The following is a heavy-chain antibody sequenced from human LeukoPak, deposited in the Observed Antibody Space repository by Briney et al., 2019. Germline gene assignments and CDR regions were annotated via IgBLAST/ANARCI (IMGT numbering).Heavy chain of an antibody. J-gene: IGHJ4*02. Sequence: GGSLRLSCAASGFTFSSYAMSWVRQAPGKGLEWVSAISGSGGSTYYADSVKGRFTISRDNSKNTLYLQINSLRAEDTAVYYCAKDPYCGGDCYPRSMFDYWGQGTLVTVSS. V-gene: IGHV3-23*01. CDR1: GFTFSSYA. CDR2: ISGSGGST. D-gene: IGHD2-21*02. CDR3: AKDPYCGGDCYPRSMFDY.